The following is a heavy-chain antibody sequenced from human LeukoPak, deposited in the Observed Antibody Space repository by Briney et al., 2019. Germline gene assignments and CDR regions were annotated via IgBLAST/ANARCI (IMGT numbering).Heavy chain of an antibody. D-gene: IGHD3-16*01. CDR2: IKYDGGEK. J-gene: IGHJ4*02. CDR1: GFTFSGYW. Sequence: GGSLRLSCAASGFTFSGYWMNWVREALGKGVEWVASIKYDGGEKYYVDSVKGGFTISRDRNSLYLQMNSLRADDTAVYYCARDPPAPGLIFDYWGQGTLVTVSS. V-gene: IGHV3-7*03. CDR3: ARDPPAPGLIFDY.